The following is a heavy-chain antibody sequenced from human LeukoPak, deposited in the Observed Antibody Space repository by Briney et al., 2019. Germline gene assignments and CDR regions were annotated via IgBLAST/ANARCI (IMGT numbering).Heavy chain of an antibody. J-gene: IGHJ3*02. V-gene: IGHV3-13*04. CDR3: ARAVGASDAFDI. D-gene: IGHD1-26*01. CDR1: GFTFSSYD. Sequence: GGSLRLSCAASGFTFSSYDMHWVRQAPGKGLEWVSAIGTAGDTYYPGSVKGRFTISRENAKNSLYLQMNSLRAGDTAVYYCARAVGASDAFDIWGQGTMVTVSS. CDR2: IGTAGDT.